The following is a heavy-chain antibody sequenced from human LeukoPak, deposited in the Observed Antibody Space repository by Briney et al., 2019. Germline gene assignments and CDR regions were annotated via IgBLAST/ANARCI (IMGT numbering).Heavy chain of an antibody. V-gene: IGHV4-59*01. D-gene: IGHD3-10*01. Sequence: PSETLSLTCTVSGGSISSYYWSWIRQPPGKGLERIGYFYYSGSTNYNPSLKSRVSISVDTSKNQFSLKLSSVTAADTAVYYCASHYGSGFGSWGQGTLVTVSS. CDR1: GGSISSYY. J-gene: IGHJ4*02. CDR2: FYYSGST. CDR3: ASHYGSGFGS.